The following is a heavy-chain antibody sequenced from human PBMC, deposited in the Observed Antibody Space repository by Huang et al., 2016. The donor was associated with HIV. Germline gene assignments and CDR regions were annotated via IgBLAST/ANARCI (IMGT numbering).Heavy chain of an antibody. D-gene: IGHD1-26*01. V-gene: IGHV3-9*01. CDR3: VKGDIVGTANFFDY. J-gene: IGHJ4*02. CDR2: ISWNSANI. CDR1: GFRFDNSA. Sequence: GGNLIQTGGSLRLACVASGFRFDNSAMYWVRQAPGKGLEWVSSISWNSANIAYGDSVKGRFTISRDNARNSLYLQMNSLRPDDTALYYCVKGDIVGTANFFDYWGQGTQVSVSS.